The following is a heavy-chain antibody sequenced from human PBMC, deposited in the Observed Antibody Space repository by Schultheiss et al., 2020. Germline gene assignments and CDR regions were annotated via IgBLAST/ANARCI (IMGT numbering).Heavy chain of an antibody. V-gene: IGHV3-13*01. CDR2: IGTAGDT. D-gene: IGHD2-2*01. CDR1: GFTFSSYD. CDR3: AKDCSSTSCYGGFDY. Sequence: GGSLRLSCAASGFTFSSYDMHWVRQATGKGLEWVSAIGTAGDTYYPDSVKGRFTISRDNSKNTLYLQMNSLRAEDTAVYYCAKDCSSTSCYGGFDYWGQGTLVTVSS. J-gene: IGHJ4*02.